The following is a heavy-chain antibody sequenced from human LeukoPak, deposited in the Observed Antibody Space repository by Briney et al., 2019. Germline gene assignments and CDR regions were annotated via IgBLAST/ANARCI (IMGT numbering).Heavy chain of an antibody. CDR2: MYYSRST. J-gene: IGHJ6*02. D-gene: IGHD5-12*01. CDR1: GGSISSYY. V-gene: IGHV4-59*08. Sequence: KSSETLSLTCTVSGGSISSYYWSWIRQPPGKGLEWIGYMYYSRSTNYNPSLKSRVTISVDTSKNQFSLKLSSVTAADTAVYYCARSGWRTLTRYSGCGAYYYYGMDVWGQGTTVTVSS. CDR3: ARSGWRTLTRYSGCGAYYYYGMDV.